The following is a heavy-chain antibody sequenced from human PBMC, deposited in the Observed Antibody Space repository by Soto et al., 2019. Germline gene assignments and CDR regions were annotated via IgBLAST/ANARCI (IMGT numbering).Heavy chain of an antibody. J-gene: IGHJ6*02. Sequence: QLQLQESGSGLVKPSQTLSLTCAVSGGSISSGGYSWSWIRQPPGKGLEWIGYIYHSGSTYYNPSLKSRVTISVDRSKNQFSLKLSSVTAADTAVYYCARADRNYYYGMDVWGQGTTVTVSS. V-gene: IGHV4-30-2*01. CDR3: ARADRNYYYGMDV. CDR1: GGSISSGGYS. CDR2: IYHSGST.